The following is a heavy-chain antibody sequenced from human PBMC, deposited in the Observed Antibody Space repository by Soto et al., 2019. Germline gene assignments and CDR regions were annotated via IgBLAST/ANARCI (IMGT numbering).Heavy chain of an antibody. Sequence: QVQLQQRGAGLLKPSETLSLTCAVHGESFRDYYWTWIRQPPGKGLEWIGEINHSGSTSYNPSLKSRLTISVDTSKKEFSLNLSSVTAADTALYYCLSGRAFMSRNAFDIWGQGTMVTVSS. J-gene: IGHJ3*02. CDR2: INHSGST. CDR1: GESFRDYY. D-gene: IGHD1-26*01. V-gene: IGHV4-34*02. CDR3: LSGRAFMSRNAFDI.